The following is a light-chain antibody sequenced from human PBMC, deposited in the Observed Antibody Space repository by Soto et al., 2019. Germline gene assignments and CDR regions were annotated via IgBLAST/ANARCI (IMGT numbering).Light chain of an antibody. CDR3: QKHGTT. Sequence: EIVMTQSPATLSVSPWERATLSCRASQSVSSNLAWYQQKPGQAPRLLIQRASTRATGIPARFSGGGSGTDFTLTISRLEPEDSAVYYCQKHGTTFGQGTKMDI. J-gene: IGKJ1*01. CDR2: RAS. V-gene: IGKV3-15*01. CDR1: QSVSSN.